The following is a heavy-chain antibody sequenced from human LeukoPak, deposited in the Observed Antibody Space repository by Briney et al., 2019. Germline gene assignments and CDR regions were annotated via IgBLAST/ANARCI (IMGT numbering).Heavy chain of an antibody. D-gene: IGHD1-26*01. V-gene: IGHV2-5*02. CDR1: GFSLSTSGGA. CDR3: AHRRGTVGALWFDP. Sequence: SGPTLVKPTQTLTLTCTFSGFSLSTSGGAVGWIRQPTGKALEWLALIYWDDDKLYSPSVKSRLTITKDTSKKQVVLTLTNMDPVDTATYYCAHRRGTVGALWFDPWGQGILVTVSS. CDR2: IYWDDDK. J-gene: IGHJ5*02.